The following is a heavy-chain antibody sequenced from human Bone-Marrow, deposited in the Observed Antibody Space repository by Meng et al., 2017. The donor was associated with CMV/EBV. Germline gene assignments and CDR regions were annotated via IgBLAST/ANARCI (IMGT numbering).Heavy chain of an antibody. CDR3: AREAFPIFGVVIGNWFDP. V-gene: IGHV1-18*01. Sequence: ASVKVSCKASGYTFTSYGISWVRQAPGQGLEWMGWISAYNGNTNYAQKLQGRVTMTTDTSTSTAYMELRSRRSDDTAVYYCAREAFPIFGVVIGNWFDPWGQGPLVTVSS. CDR2: ISAYNGNT. CDR1: GYTFTSYG. D-gene: IGHD3-3*01. J-gene: IGHJ5*02.